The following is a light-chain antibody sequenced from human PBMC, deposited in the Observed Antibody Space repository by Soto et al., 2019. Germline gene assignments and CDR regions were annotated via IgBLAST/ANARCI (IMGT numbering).Light chain of an antibody. V-gene: IGKV3-15*01. Sequence: EIVMTQSPGTLSVSPGEKATNYCRVIQSVSSNLAWYQQKPGQAPSLLIYGASTRATGIPARFSGTGSGTEFTLTISSLQSENFAFYYCQQYSNWPGTFGQGTKV. CDR1: QSVSSN. CDR3: QQYSNWPGT. CDR2: GAS. J-gene: IGKJ1*01.